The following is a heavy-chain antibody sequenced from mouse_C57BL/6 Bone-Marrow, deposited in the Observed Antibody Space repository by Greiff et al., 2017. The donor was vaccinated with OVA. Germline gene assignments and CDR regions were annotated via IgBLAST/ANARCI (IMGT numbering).Heavy chain of an antibody. D-gene: IGHD1-1*01. V-gene: IGHV1-7*01. CDR1: GYTFTSYW. CDR2: INPSSGYT. Sequence: VQGVESGAELAKPGASVKLSCKASGYTFTSYWMHWVKQRPGQGLEWIGYINPSSGYTKYNQKFKDKATLTADKSSSTAYMQLSSLTYEDSAVYYCASPYYGYYFDYWGQGTTLTVSS. CDR3: ASPYYGYYFDY. J-gene: IGHJ2*01.